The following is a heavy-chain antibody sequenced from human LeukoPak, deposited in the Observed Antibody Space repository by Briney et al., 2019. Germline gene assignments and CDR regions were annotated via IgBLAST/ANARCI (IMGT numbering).Heavy chain of an antibody. CDR3: ARDRTRSVGSGLGRALMLVY. J-gene: IGHJ4*02. Sequence: GGSLRLSCAASGFTFSNYAMYWVRQAPGMGLEYVSAISSNGGSTYYANSVKGRFTISRDNSKNTLDLQMNSLRSEDTAVYFCARDRTRSVGSGLGRALMLVYWGQGTLVTVSS. CDR1: GFTFSNYA. D-gene: IGHD6-6*01. V-gene: IGHV3-64*01. CDR2: ISSNGGST.